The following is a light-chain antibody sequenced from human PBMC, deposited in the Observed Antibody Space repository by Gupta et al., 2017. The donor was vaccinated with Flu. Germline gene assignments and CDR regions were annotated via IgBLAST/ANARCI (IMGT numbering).Light chain of an antibody. V-gene: IGKV1-39*01. Sequence: DVQMTQTPSSLSASVGDSVTITCRASQSSSSHVSWHQQNAGTAPKLLICAASSLQSRVASRFSSSGSGTDFTLTSSRLQPEDFATYCCQQGYSTPFTFGQGTQLEIK. CDR1: QSSSSH. J-gene: IGKJ2*01. CDR2: AAS. CDR3: QQGYSTPFT.